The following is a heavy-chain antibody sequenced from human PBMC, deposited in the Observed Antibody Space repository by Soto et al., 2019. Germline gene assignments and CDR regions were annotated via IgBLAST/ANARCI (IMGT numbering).Heavy chain of an antibody. CDR1: GYTFTDYA. D-gene: IGHD2-21*01. V-gene: IGHV1-3*01. CDR3: AKGSRMWTPDY. CDR2: IAPGNGNT. J-gene: IGHJ4*02. Sequence: QVQLVQSGAEVKKPGASVKVFCKASGYTFTDYAIHWVRQAPAQRLELMGWIAPGNGNTKYSQNFQGRVTITRDTSATTAYMELSSLRSEDTAVYYCAKGSRMWTPDYWGQGTLVTVSS.